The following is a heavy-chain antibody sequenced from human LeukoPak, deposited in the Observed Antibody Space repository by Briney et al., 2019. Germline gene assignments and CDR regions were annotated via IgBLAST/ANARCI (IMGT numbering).Heavy chain of an antibody. CDR1: GYTLTRYC. CDR2: MSTYKGHT. CDR3: ARDHAAGWELPLNWFDP. Sequence: SETVSRKASGYTLTRYCIMWVRQAPGQGLAWVGWMSTYKGHTNDAQKFQGRVTISTDTTTSTASIEQRSLRSDSTAVYYCARDHAAGWELPLNWFDPWGQGTLVTVSS. D-gene: IGHD1-26*01. V-gene: IGHV1-18*01. J-gene: IGHJ5*02.